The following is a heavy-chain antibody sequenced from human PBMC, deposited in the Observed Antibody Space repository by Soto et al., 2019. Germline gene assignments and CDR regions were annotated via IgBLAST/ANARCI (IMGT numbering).Heavy chain of an antibody. CDR3: AKCYYYPDSWFDP. J-gene: IGHJ5*02. D-gene: IGHD1-26*01. Sequence: EVQLLESGGGLVQPGGSLRLSCAASGFTFSSYAMSWVRQAPGKGLEWVSAFSGSGGSTYYADSVKGRFTISRDNSKNTLYLQMNSLRAEDTAVFYCAKCYYYPDSWFDPWGQGTLVTVSS. V-gene: IGHV3-23*01. CDR1: GFTFSSYA. CDR2: FSGSGGST.